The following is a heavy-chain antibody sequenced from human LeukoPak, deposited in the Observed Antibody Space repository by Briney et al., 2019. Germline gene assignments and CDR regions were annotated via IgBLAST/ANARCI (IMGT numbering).Heavy chain of an antibody. J-gene: IGHJ4*02. D-gene: IGHD3-10*01. Sequence: SETLSLTCTVSGGSVSSGTYNWSWHPPPPGQGLVWVGYIYYTGSTNYNPSLKSRLTIAVDTSKNQFSLKLSSVTAADTAVYYCARRGGSGRSFDYWGQGTLVTVSS. V-gene: IGHV4-61*01. CDR3: ARRGGSGRSFDY. CDR1: GGSVSSGTYN. CDR2: IYYTGST.